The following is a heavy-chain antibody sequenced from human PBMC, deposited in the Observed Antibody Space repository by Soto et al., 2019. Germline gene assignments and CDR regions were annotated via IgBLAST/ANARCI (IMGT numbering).Heavy chain of an antibody. D-gene: IGHD3-22*01. J-gene: IGHJ4*02. CDR1: GFTFNTFG. Sequence: PGGSLRLSCAASGFTFNTFGMHWVRQAPGKGLEWVAVISYDGSDKYYSDSVRGRFTISRDNSMNTLYLQMNSLRTEDTAVYYCAKSPNFYRSSYHCYKYYFDYWGQGTLVTVSS. CDR3: AKSPNFYRSSYHCYKYYFDY. CDR2: ISYDGSDK. V-gene: IGHV3-30*18.